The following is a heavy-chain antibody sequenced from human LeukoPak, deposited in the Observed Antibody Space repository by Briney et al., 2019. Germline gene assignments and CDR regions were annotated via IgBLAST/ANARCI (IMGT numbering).Heavy chain of an antibody. CDR1: GGSISSYY. Sequence: SETLSLTCTVSGGSISSYYWSWIRQPAGKGLEWIGRIYISGSTNSNPSLKSRVTMSVDTSKDQFSLKLSSVTAADTAVYYCARVRGVWLQSYFDYWGQGTLVTVSS. V-gene: IGHV4-4*07. J-gene: IGHJ4*02. CDR3: ARVRGVWLQSYFDY. CDR2: IYISGST. D-gene: IGHD5-12*01.